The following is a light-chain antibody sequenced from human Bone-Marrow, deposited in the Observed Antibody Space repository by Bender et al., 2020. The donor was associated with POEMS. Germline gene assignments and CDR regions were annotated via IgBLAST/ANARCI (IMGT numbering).Light chain of an antibody. CDR1: SSNIGSNY. V-gene: IGLV1-51*01. Sequence: QSVLTQPPSVSAAPGQKVTISCSGSSSNIGSNYVSWYQQLPGTAPRLLIYTNNERPSGVPDRFSGSKSGSTATLAISGTQALDEADYYCQAWDSTTYYVFGTGTKVTVL. CDR3: QAWDSTTYYV. J-gene: IGLJ1*01. CDR2: TNN.